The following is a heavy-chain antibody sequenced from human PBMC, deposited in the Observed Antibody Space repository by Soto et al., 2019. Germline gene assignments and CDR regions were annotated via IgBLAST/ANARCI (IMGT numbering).Heavy chain of an antibody. CDR3: AKDSTAWAAAGTGFDP. V-gene: IGHV3-30*18. J-gene: IGHJ5*02. CDR1: GFTFSSYG. CDR2: ISYDGSNK. Sequence: PGGSLRLSCAASGFTFSSYGMHWVRQAPGKGLEWVAVISYDGSNKYYADSVKGRFTISRDNSKNTLYLQMNSLRAEDTAVYYCAKDSTAWAAAGTGFDPWGQGTLVTVSS. D-gene: IGHD6-13*01.